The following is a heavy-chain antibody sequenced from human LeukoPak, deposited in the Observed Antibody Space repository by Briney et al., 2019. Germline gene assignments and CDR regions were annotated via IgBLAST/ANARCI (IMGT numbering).Heavy chain of an antibody. Sequence: GRSLRLSCAASGFTFSSYAMHWVRQAPGKGLEWVAVISYDGGNKYYADSVKGRFTISRDNSKNTLYLQMNSLRAEDTAVYYCARDILLWFGESQFDYWGQGTLVTVSS. CDR1: GFTFSSYA. CDR3: ARDILLWFGESQFDY. D-gene: IGHD3-10*01. CDR2: ISYDGGNK. V-gene: IGHV3-30-3*01. J-gene: IGHJ4*02.